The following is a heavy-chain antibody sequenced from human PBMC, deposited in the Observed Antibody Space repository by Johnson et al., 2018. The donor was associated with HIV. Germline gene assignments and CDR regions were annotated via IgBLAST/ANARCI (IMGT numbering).Heavy chain of an antibody. CDR2: IWSDGSNK. CDR1: GFTFSSYA. J-gene: IGHJ3*01. D-gene: IGHD3-10*01. CDR3: AREGGGTLVLGDEGACDV. V-gene: IGHV3-30*04. Sequence: QVQLVESGGGVVQPGRSLRLSCAASGFTFSSYAMHWVRQAPGTGLAWVAVIWSDGSNKYYAESVQCRFTVSRDKSKNTLYMQMNRLRTEDTAGYYCAREGGGTLVLGDEGACDVWGQGTMVSVSS.